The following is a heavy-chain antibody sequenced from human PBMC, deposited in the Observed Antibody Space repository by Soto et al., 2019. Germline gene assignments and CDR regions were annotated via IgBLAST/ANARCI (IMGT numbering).Heavy chain of an antibody. D-gene: IGHD3-10*01. Sequence: KTSETLSLTCAVYGGTFSGYYWNWIRQPPGKGLEWIGEINHSGSTNYNPSLKSRVTMSVDTSKNQFFLKLNSVTAADTAVYYCAREGAGMDVWGQGTTVTVSS. CDR1: GGTFSGYY. V-gene: IGHV4-34*01. J-gene: IGHJ6*02. CDR2: INHSGST. CDR3: AREGAGMDV.